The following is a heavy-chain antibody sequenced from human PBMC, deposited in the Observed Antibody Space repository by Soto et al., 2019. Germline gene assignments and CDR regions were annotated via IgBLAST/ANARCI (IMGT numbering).Heavy chain of an antibody. CDR1: GFTFSSYS. D-gene: IGHD1-26*01. CDR2: ISSSSSTI. Sequence: GGSLRLSCAASGFTFSSYSMNWVRQAPGKGLEWVSYISSSSSTIYYADSVKGRFTISRDNAKNSLYLQMNSLRDEDTAVYYCARDPRVGAYLGSWFDPWDQGTLVTVSS. J-gene: IGHJ5*02. V-gene: IGHV3-48*02. CDR3: ARDPRVGAYLGSWFDP.